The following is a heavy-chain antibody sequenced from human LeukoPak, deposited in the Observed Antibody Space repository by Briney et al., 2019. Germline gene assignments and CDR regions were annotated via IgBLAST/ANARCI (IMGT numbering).Heavy chain of an antibody. CDR2: ISYDGSNK. CDR3: ARGAIAGANFDY. J-gene: IGHJ4*02. D-gene: IGHD1-26*01. Sequence: GGSLRLSCAASGFTFSSYGMHWVRQAPGKGLEWVAVISYDGSNKYYADSVKGRFTISRDNSKNTLYLQMNSLRAEDTAVYYCARGAIAGANFDYWGQGTLVAVSS. V-gene: IGHV3-30*03. CDR1: GFTFSSYG.